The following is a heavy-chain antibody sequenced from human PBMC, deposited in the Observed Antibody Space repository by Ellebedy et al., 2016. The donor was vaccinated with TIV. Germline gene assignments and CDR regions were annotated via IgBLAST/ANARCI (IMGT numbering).Heavy chain of an antibody. D-gene: IGHD2-21*02. CDR1: GYTFTGYY. V-gene: IGHV1-2*02. CDR3: ATHIVVVTAFDY. J-gene: IGHJ4*02. CDR2: INPNSGGT. Sequence: ASVKVSXXASGYTFTGYYMHWVRQAPGQGLEWMGWINPNSGGTNYAQKFQGRVTMTRDTSISTAYMELSRLRSDDTAVYYCATHIVVVTAFDYWGQGTLVTVSS.